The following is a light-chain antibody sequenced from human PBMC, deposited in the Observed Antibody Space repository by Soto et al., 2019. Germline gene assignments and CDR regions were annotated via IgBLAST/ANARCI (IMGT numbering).Light chain of an antibody. J-gene: IGLJ3*02. V-gene: IGLV1-51*02. CDR1: NANIGENF. CDR2: END. Sequence: QSVLTQPPSVSAAPGQMVTISCSGSNANIGENFVSWYQQLPGTAPKVLIYENDKRPSGIPDQFSGSKSGTSATLDITGLQTGDEGDYYCATWDSSLSGWVFGGGTKLTVL. CDR3: ATWDSSLSGWV.